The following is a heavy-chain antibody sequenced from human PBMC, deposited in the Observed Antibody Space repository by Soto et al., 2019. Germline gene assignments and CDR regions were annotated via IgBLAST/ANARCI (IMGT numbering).Heavy chain of an antibody. D-gene: IGHD2-2*01. CDR1: GFTFSSYA. J-gene: IGHJ6*03. V-gene: IGHV3-23*01. CDR2: ISGSGGST. Sequence: EVQLLESGGGLVQPGGSLRLSCAASGFTFSSYAMSWVRQAPGKGLEWVSAISGSGGSTYYADSVKGRFTISRDNSKNTLYLQMNILRAEDTVVYYCAKDQEYQLLPILYYYYMDVWGKGTTVTVSS. CDR3: AKDQEYQLLPILYYYYMDV.